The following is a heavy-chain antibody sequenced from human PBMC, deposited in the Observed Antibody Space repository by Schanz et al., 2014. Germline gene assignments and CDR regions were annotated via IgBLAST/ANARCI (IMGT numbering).Heavy chain of an antibody. Sequence: QVQLVESGGGVVQPGGSLRLSCAASGFSFSGYGMHWVRQAPGKGLEWVAYIRFDASAKYYGDSVEGRFTISRDNAKNTLYLQMNSLRAEDTAVYYCAKGQLLSYYFDYWGQGTLVTVSS. J-gene: IGHJ4*02. CDR3: AKGQLLSYYFDY. V-gene: IGHV3-30*02. D-gene: IGHD2-21*01. CDR2: IRFDASAK. CDR1: GFSFSGYG.